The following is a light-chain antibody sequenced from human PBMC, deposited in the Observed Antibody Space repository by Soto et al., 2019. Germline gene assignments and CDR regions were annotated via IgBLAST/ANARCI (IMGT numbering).Light chain of an antibody. CDR3: AAWDDSLGGDD. Sequence: QSVLTQPPSATGTPGQRVTISCSGSSSNIGSNYVYWYQQLPGTAPKLLIYSNNQRPSGVPDRFSGSKSGTSASLAISGLRSEDEADYYCAAWDDSLGGDDFGTGTKVTVL. CDR2: SNN. J-gene: IGLJ1*01. CDR1: SSNIGSNY. V-gene: IGLV1-47*02.